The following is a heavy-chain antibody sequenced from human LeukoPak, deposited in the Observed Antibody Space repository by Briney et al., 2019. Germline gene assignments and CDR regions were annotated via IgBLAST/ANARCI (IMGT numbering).Heavy chain of an antibody. J-gene: IGHJ4*02. V-gene: IGHV3-30*02. CDR2: IRYDGSDK. CDR1: GFTFSSYG. CDR3: ARELSSGWYGFDY. D-gene: IGHD6-19*01. Sequence: GGSLRLSCSASGFTFSSYGMHWVRQAPGKGLVWVAFIRYDGSDKYYADSVKGRFTISRDNSKNTLYLQMNSLRAEDTAVYYCARELSSGWYGFDYWGQGTLVTVSS.